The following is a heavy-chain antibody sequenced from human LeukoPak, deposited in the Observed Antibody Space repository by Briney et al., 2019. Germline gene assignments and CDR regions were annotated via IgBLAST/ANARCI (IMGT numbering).Heavy chain of an antibody. J-gene: IGHJ4*02. Sequence: PGGSLRLSCAASGFTFTNYWMSWVRLAPGKGLEWVANINQDGSEKYYADSVKGRFTISRDNSKNTLYLQMNSLRAEDTAVYYCAGSIAVAGTIDYWGQGTLVTVSS. CDR1: GFTFTNYW. D-gene: IGHD6-19*01. CDR2: INQDGSEK. V-gene: IGHV3-7*02. CDR3: AGSIAVAGTIDY.